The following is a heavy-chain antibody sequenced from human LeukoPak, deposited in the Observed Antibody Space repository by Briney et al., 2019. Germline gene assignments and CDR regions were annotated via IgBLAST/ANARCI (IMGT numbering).Heavy chain of an antibody. CDR3: ARLLTFYDFSFDP. CDR1: GFTFDDYG. J-gene: IGHJ5*02. D-gene: IGHD3-3*01. Sequence: GGSLRLSCAASGFTFDDYGMTWVRQVPGKGLEWVSGINWNGTSVDYADPVKGRFTISRDNAKNSVYLQMNSLRPEDTASYYCARLLTFYDFSFDPWGQGTLVTVSS. CDR2: INWNGTSV. V-gene: IGHV3-20*04.